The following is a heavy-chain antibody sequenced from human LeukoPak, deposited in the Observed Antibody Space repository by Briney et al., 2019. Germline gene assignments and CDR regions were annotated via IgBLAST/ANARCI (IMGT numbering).Heavy chain of an antibody. D-gene: IGHD3-10*01. J-gene: IGHJ4*02. CDR2: ISYDGSNK. CDR3: ARSQNYYGSGDY. V-gene: IGHV3-30-3*01. CDR1: GFTFSSYA. Sequence: PGRSLRLSCAASGFTFSSYAMHWVRQAPGKGLEWVAVISYDGSNKYYADSVKGRFTISRDNSKNTLYLQMNSLRAEDTAVYYCARSQNYYGSGDYWSQGTLVTDSS.